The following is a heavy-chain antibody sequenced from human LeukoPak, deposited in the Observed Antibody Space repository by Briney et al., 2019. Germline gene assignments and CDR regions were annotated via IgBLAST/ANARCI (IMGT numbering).Heavy chain of an antibody. J-gene: IGHJ5*02. CDR3: ARDAPGEGAARPLGWFDP. D-gene: IGHD6-6*01. Sequence: ASVKVSCKASGYTLTSYGISWVRQAPGQGLEWMEWISAYNGNTNYAQKLQGRVTMTTDTSTSTAYMELRSLRSDDTAVYYCARDAPGEGAARPLGWFDPWGQGTLVTVSS. CDR1: GYTLTSYG. V-gene: IGHV1-18*01. CDR2: ISAYNGNT.